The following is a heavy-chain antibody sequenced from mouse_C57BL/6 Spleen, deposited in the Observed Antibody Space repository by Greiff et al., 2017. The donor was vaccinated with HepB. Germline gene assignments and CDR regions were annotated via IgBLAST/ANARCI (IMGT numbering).Heavy chain of an antibody. V-gene: IGHV7-3*01. J-gene: IGHJ3*01. CDR1: GFTFTDYY. D-gene: IGHD2-12*01. Sequence: EVKLVESGGGLVQPGGSLSLSCAASGFTFTDYYMSWVRQPPGKALEWLGFIRNKANGYTTEYSASVKGRFTIYRDNSQSILYLQMNALRAEDSATYYCARGDDRAWFAYWGQGTLVTVSA. CDR3: ARGDDRAWFAY. CDR2: IRNKANGYTT.